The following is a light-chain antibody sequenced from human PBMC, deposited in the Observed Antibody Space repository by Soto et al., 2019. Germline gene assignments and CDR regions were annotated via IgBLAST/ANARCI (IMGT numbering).Light chain of an antibody. V-gene: IGLV2-14*01. CDR3: SSYTTSSTPV. CDR2: EVS. CDR1: SSDVGGYNY. J-gene: IGLJ3*02. Sequence: QSALTQPASASGSPGQSITISCTGTSSDVGGYNYLSWYQQHPGKAPRVMIYEVSNRPSGVSHRFSGSNSGNTASLTISRLQAEDEADYFCSSYTTSSTPVFGGGTKLTVL.